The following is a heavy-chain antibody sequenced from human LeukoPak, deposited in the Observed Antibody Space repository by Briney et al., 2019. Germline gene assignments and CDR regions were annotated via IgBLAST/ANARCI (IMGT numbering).Heavy chain of an antibody. CDR2: IIPIFGTA. J-gene: IGHJ5*02. V-gene: IGHV1-69*13. Sequence: ASVKVSCKASGGTFSSYAISWVRQAPGQGLEWMGGIIPIFGTANYAQKFQGRVTITADESTSTAYMELSSLRSEDTAVYYCARESGAYYDFWSGYSNPWGQGTLVTVSS. D-gene: IGHD3-3*01. CDR3: ARESGAYYDFWSGYSNP. CDR1: GGTFSSYA.